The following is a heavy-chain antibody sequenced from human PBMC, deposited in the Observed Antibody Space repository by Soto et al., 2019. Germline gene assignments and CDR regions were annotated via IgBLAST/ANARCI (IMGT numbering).Heavy chain of an antibody. Sequence: QVQLVQSGAEVKKPGASVKVSCKASGYTFTSYYMHWVRQAPGQGLEWMGIINPSGGSTSYAQKFQGRVTMTRDKCTRTGYVELSSLRSEDTAVYYCARDSNQRGFGMDVWGQGTTVTVSS. D-gene: IGHD2-8*01. J-gene: IGHJ6*02. V-gene: IGHV1-46*01. CDR3: ARDSNQRGFGMDV. CDR2: INPSGGST. CDR1: GYTFTSYY.